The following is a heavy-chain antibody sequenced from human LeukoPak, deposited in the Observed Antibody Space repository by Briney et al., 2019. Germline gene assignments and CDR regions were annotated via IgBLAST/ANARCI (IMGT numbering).Heavy chain of an antibody. CDR2: ISSSSSYI. CDR3: ARAFRIDSGSYFSY. Sequence: GGSLRLSCAASGFTFSSYSMNWVRQAPGKGLEWVSSISSSSSYIYYADSVKGRFTISRDNAKNSLYLQMNSLRAEDTAVYYCARAFRIDSGSYFSYWGQGTLVTVSS. J-gene: IGHJ4*02. D-gene: IGHD3-10*01. CDR1: GFTFSSYS. V-gene: IGHV3-21*01.